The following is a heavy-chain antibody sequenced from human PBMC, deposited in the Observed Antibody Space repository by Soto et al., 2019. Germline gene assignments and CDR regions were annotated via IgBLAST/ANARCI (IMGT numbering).Heavy chain of an antibody. CDR3: ARGLGYSYGFYYYYGMDV. CDR2: INAGNGNT. J-gene: IGHJ6*02. D-gene: IGHD5-18*01. V-gene: IGHV1-3*01. CDR1: GYTFTSYA. Sequence: ASVKVSCKASGYTFTSYAMHWVRQAPGQRLEWMGWINAGNGNTKYSQKFQGRVTITRDTSASTAYMELSSLRSEDTAVYYCARGLGYSYGFYYYYGMDVWCQGTTVTVSS.